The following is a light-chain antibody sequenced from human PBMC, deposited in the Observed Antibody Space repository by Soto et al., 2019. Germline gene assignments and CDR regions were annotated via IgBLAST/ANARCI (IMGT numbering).Light chain of an antibody. CDR2: KAS. Sequence: DIQMTQSPFTLSASVGDKITITCRASQSVNTWLAWFQQKPGKAPKPLIYKASYLETGVPLRFSGSGAGTDFTLTISSLQPDDFATYYCQQYITYPWTFGQGTKVEVK. V-gene: IGKV1-5*03. J-gene: IGKJ1*01. CDR1: QSVNTW. CDR3: QQYITYPWT.